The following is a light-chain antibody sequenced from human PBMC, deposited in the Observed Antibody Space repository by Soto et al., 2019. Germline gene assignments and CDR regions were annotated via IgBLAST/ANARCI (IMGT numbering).Light chain of an antibody. Sequence: EVVLTQSPATLSVSPGERATLSCRASESVNNKLGWYQQKPGQAPRLLIYRASTRATGIPARFSGSGSGTEFTLTISSLQAEHSAVYYCHQYHNWFPFTFGPGTRLEI. V-gene: IGKV3-15*01. CDR1: ESVNNK. CDR3: HQYHNWFPFT. J-gene: IGKJ5*01. CDR2: RAS.